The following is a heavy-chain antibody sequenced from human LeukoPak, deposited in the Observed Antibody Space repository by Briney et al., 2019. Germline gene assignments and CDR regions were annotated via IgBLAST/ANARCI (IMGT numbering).Heavy chain of an antibody. CDR2: IYYSGST. J-gene: IGHJ4*02. CDR1: GGSISSYY. CDR3: ARESIEMATITDY. V-gene: IGHV4-59*12. D-gene: IGHD5-24*01. Sequence: SETLSLTCTVSGGSISSYYWSWIRQPPGKGLEWIGYIYYSGSTNYNPSLKSRVTISVDTSKNQFSLKLSSVTAADTAVYYCARESIEMATITDYWGQGTLVTVSS.